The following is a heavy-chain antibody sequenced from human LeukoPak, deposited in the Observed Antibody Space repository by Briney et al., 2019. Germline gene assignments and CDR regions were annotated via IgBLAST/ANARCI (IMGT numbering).Heavy chain of an antibody. D-gene: IGHD3-3*01. Sequence: GGSLRLSCAASGFTFSGSAMHWVRQASGKGLEWVGRIRSKANSYATAYASSVKGRFTISRDDSKNTAYLQMNSLRAEDTAVYYCAKVLSLYYYYSMDVWGKGNTVTVSS. CDR1: GFTFSGSA. CDR2: IRSKANSYAT. V-gene: IGHV3-73*01. J-gene: IGHJ6*03. CDR3: AKVLSLYYYYSMDV.